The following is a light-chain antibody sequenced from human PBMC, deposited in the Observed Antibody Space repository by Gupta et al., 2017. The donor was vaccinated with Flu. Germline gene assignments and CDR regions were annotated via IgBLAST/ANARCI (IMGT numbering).Light chain of an antibody. CDR2: KVS. CDR1: QSLLYSDGNTY. Sequence: DVVMTQSPLSLSVTLGQPASISCRSSQSLLYSDGNTYLNWFHQRPGQSPRRLIYKVSNRDSGVPDRFSGSGAGTDFTLKISRVEADDVGVYYCMQGTHWPPVTFGGGTKVELK. J-gene: IGKJ4*01. V-gene: IGKV2-30*01. CDR3: MQGTHWPPVT.